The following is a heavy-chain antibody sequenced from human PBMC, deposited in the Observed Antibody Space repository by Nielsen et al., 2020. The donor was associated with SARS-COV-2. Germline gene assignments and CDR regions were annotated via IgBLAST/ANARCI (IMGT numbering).Heavy chain of an antibody. J-gene: IGHJ6*02. CDR2: ITSTSTYI. Sequence: WIRQPPGKGLEWVATITSTSTYIYYAEPVKGRFTISRDNAKNFLYLQMNSLGAEDTAMYYSSAVARGGHYYGLDVWGQGTAVTVSS. D-gene: IGHD6-19*01. V-gene: IGHV3-21*01. CDR3: SAVARGGHYYGLDV.